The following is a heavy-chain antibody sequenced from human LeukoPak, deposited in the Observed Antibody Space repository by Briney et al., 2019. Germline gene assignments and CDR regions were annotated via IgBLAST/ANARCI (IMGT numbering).Heavy chain of an antibody. CDR1: GDSISSRNW. D-gene: IGHD2-15*01. V-gene: IGHV4-4*02. Sequence: SETLSLTCAVSGDSISSRNWWTWVRQPPGKGLEWIAEIYHSGSTNYNPSLKSRVTISVDKSKNQFSLKVNSVTAADTAVYYCAMIGQGGSFDYWGQGTLVTVSS. CDR3: AMIGQGGSFDY. CDR2: IYHSGST. J-gene: IGHJ4*02.